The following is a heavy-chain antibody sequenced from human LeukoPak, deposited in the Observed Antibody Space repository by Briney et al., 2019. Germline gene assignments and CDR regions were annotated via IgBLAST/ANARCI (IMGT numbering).Heavy chain of an antibody. CDR2: INHSGST. CDR1: GGSFSGYY. CDR3: ARGRGPIYGSGSYYSRARSYFDY. Sequence: SETLSLTCAVYGGSFSGYYWSWIRQPPGKGLEWIGEINHSGSTNYNPSLKSRVTISVDTSKNQFSLKLSSVTAADTAVYYCARGRGPIYGSGSYYSRARSYFDYWGQGTLVTVSS. J-gene: IGHJ4*02. D-gene: IGHD3-10*01. V-gene: IGHV4-34*01.